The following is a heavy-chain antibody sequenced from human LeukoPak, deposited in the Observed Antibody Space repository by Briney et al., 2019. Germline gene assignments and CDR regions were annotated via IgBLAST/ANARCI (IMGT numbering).Heavy chain of an antibody. J-gene: IGHJ4*02. CDR3: ARGGGFSAY. V-gene: IGHV4-59*01. CDR2: IYYSGST. D-gene: IGHD3-16*01. CDR1: GGSISSYY. Sequence: SETLFLTCTVSGGSISSYYWSWIRQPPGKGLEWIGYIYYSGSTNYNPSLKSRVTISVDTSKNQFSLKLSSVTAADTAVYYCARGGGFSAYWGQGTLVTVSS.